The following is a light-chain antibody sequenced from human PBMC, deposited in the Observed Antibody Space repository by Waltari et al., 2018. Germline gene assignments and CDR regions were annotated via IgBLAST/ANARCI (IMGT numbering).Light chain of an antibody. CDR2: GGP. Sequence: EIVMTQSPATLSVSPGERATLSCRASQSVSTNVAWYQQKPGQAPRLLIHGGPTRASGIPDRFSASGSGTEFTLTISSLQSEDFAVYYCQQYSNWPPWTFGQGTKVEIK. J-gene: IGKJ1*01. V-gene: IGKV3-15*01. CDR3: QQYSNWPPWT. CDR1: QSVSTN.